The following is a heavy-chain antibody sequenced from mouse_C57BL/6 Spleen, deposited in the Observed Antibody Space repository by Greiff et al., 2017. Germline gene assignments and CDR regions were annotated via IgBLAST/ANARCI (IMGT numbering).Heavy chain of an antibody. CDR3: ARQLANWDHYFDY. CDR1: GYTFTSYW. CDR2: IYPGSGST. J-gene: IGHJ2*01. V-gene: IGHV1-55*01. D-gene: IGHD4-1*01. Sequence: VQLQQSGAELVKPGASVKMSCKASGYTFTSYWITWVKQRPGPGLEWIGDIYPGSGSTNYNEKFKSKATLTVDTSSSTAYMQLSSLTSEDSAVYYCARQLANWDHYFDYWGQGTTLTVSS.